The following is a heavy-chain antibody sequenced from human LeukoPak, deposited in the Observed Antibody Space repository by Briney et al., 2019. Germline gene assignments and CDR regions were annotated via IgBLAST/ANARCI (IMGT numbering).Heavy chain of an antibody. CDR1: GYTLPELS. J-gene: IGHJ3*02. CDR2: FDPEDGET. D-gene: IGHD3-3*01. CDR3: AKSRFLEWLGAFDI. V-gene: IGHV1-24*01. Sequence: ASVKVSCQVSGYTLPELSMHRVRQAPGKGPEWVGGFDPEDGETIYAQKFQGRVTMTEDTSTDTAYMELSSLRSEDTAVYYCAKSRFLEWLGAFDIWGQGTMVTVSS.